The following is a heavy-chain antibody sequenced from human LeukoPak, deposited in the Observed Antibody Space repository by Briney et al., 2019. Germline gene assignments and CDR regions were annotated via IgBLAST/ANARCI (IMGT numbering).Heavy chain of an antibody. Sequence: PSETLSLTCAVYGGSFSGYYWSWIRQPPGKGLEGIGEVNHSGSTNYNPSLKSRVTISVDTSKNQFSLKLSSVTAADTAVYYCAGYSSYYYYGMDVWGQGTTVTVSS. CDR1: GGSFSGYY. CDR2: VNHSGST. V-gene: IGHV4-34*01. J-gene: IGHJ6*02. CDR3: AGYSSYYYYGMDV. D-gene: IGHD6-6*01.